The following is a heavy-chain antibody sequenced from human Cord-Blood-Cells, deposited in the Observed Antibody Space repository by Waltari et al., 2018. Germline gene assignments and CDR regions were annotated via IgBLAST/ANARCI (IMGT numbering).Heavy chain of an antibody. CDR2: IIPIFGTA. CDR1: GGTFSSYA. Sequence: QVQLVQSGAEVKKPGSSVKVSCKASGGTFSSYAISWVRQAPGQGLEWMGGIIPIFGTANYAQKFQGRVTITADESTSTAYMELSSLRSEDTAVYYCARGSRGQEMYYDFWSGYYDYWGQGTLVTVSS. V-gene: IGHV1-69*01. CDR3: ARGSRGQEMYYDFWSGYYDY. D-gene: IGHD3-3*01. J-gene: IGHJ4*02.